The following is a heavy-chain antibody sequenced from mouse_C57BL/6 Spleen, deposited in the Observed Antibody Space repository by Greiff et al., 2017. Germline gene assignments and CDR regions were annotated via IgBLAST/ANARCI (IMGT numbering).Heavy chain of an antibody. V-gene: IGHV5-17*01. Sequence: EVKLVESGGGLVKPGGSLKLSCAASGFTFSDYGMHWVRQAPEKGLEWVAYISSGSSTIYYADTVKGRFTISRDNAKNTLFLQMTSLRSEDTAMYYCARGFLPGFAYWGQGTLVTVSA. J-gene: IGHJ3*01. CDR2: ISSGSSTI. CDR3: ARGFLPGFAY. CDR1: GFTFSDYG.